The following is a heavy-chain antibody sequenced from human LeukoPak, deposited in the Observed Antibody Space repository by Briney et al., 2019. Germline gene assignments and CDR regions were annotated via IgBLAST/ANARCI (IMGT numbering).Heavy chain of an antibody. D-gene: IGHD6-13*01. CDR2: IYYSGST. Sequence: PSETLSLTCTVSGGSISSYYWSWIRQPPGKGLEWIGYIYYSGSTNYNPSLKSRVTISVDTSKNQFSLKLSSVTAADTAVYYCARGSSIAAAVVAAPDYWRQGTLVTVSS. CDR3: ARGSSIAAAVVAAPDY. J-gene: IGHJ4*02. V-gene: IGHV4-59*01. CDR1: GGSISSYY.